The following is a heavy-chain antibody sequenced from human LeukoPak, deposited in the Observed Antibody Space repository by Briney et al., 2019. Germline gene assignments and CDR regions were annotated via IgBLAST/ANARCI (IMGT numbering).Heavy chain of an antibody. D-gene: IGHD3-22*01. J-gene: IGHJ4*02. Sequence: SETLSLTCTVSGGSISSSSYYWGWIRQPPGKGLEWIGSIYYSGSTYYNPSLKSRVTISVDTSKNQFSLKLSSVTAADTAVYYCARHDRAISGYVYPSDYWGQGTLVTVSS. CDR1: GGSISSSSYY. V-gene: IGHV4-39*01. CDR3: ARHDRAISGYVYPSDY. CDR2: IYYSGST.